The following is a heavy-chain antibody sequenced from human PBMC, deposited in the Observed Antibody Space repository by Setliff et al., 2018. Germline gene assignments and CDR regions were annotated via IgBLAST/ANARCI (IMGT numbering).Heavy chain of an antibody. J-gene: IGHJ4*02. Sequence: GESLKISCKASGYSFSNYWIGWLRQMPGAGLEWMGVISPGDSRTTYSPSLQVQVSISADKSINTAFLQWSNLKATDTAIYYCARSLVGATYSVYLDYWGQGALVTVSS. CDR2: ISPGDSRT. CDR3: ARSLVGATYSVYLDY. V-gene: IGHV5-51*01. D-gene: IGHD1-26*01. CDR1: GYSFSNYW.